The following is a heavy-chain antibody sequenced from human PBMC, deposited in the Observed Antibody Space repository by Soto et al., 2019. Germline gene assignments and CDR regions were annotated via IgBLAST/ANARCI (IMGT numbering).Heavy chain of an antibody. D-gene: IGHD2-2*01. J-gene: IGHJ6*04. CDR2: ISGRGSGST. CDR3: LKYCSSTSCYSYYARDV. V-gene: IGHV3-23*01. CDR1: GFTFSSDA. Sequence: GGSLRLSCTASGFTFSSDAMVWVRQAPGKGLEWVSTISGRGSGSTYYAESVKGRFTVSRDDSKNTLYLQMNSLRAEDTAIYYCLKYCSSTSCYSYYARDVWGKGTTVAVSS.